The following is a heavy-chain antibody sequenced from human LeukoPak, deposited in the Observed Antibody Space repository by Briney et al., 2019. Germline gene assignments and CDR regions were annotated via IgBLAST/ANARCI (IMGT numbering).Heavy chain of an antibody. D-gene: IGHD5-18*01. Sequence: GGSLRLSCAASGFTFDDYGMSCVRQAPGKGQEWVSGINWNGGSTGYADSVKGRFTISRDNAKNSLYLQMNSLRAEDTALYYCARDLSGVTGYTYGRGIDYWGQGTLVTVSS. CDR3: ARDLSGVTGYTYGRGIDY. V-gene: IGHV3-20*04. J-gene: IGHJ4*02. CDR1: GFTFDDYG. CDR2: INWNGGST.